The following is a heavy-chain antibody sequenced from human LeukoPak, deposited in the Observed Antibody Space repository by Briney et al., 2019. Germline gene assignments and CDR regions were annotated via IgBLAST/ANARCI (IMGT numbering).Heavy chain of an antibody. V-gene: IGHV4-31*03. J-gene: IGHJ4*02. CDR2: IYYSGST. CDR1: GGSISSGGYY. D-gene: IGHD3-3*01. CDR3: ARTYYDFWSGYYSPFYFDY. Sequence: SETLSLTCTVSGGSISSGGYYWSWIRQHPGKGLEWIGYIYYSGSTYYNPSLKSRVTISVDTSKNQFSLKLSSVTAADTAVYYCARTYYDFWSGYYSPFYFDYWGQGTLVTVSS.